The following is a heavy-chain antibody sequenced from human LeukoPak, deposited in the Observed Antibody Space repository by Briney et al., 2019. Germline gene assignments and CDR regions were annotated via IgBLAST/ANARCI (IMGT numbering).Heavy chain of an antibody. D-gene: IGHD3-3*02. V-gene: IGHV4-59*08. Sequence: SETLSLTCTVSGGSISSYYWSWIRQPPGKGLEWIGYIYYSGSTNYNPSLKSRVTISVDTSKNQFSLKLSSVTAADTAVYYCARHIRGYPHNHYGMDVGRQGTRVTVS. CDR2: IYYSGST. CDR3: ARHIRGYPHNHYGMDV. J-gene: IGHJ6*02. CDR1: GGSISSYY.